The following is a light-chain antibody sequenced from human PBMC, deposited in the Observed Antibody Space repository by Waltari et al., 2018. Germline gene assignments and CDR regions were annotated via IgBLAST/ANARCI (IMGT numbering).Light chain of an antibody. V-gene: IGLV2-14*01. CDR3: SSYTSSGVV. Sequence: QSALTQPASVSGSPGQAIIISCTGTGSDVGGYDYVSWYQQYPGKAHRLIISDVYNRPSGCSNPCSGSRSDTTASLTISGLRAEAESVYYCSSYTSSGVVFGGGTKLTVL. CDR1: GSDVGGYDY. CDR2: DVY. J-gene: IGLJ2*01.